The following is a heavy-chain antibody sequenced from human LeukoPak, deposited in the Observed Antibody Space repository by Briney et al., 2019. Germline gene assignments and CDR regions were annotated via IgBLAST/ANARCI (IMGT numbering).Heavy chain of an antibody. CDR2: ISSRGSTI. D-gene: IGHD3-10*01. CDR3: ARDKGYGSGSYGDY. V-gene: IGHV3-11*01. Sequence: GGSLRLSCAAWGFNFSDYYERWMRQAPGKGREWVSYISSRGSTIYYGDSVKGRFTISRDNAKHSLYLQMNSLRAENTAVYYCARDKGYGSGSYGDYWGQGTLVPVSS. J-gene: IGHJ4*02. CDR1: GFNFSDYY.